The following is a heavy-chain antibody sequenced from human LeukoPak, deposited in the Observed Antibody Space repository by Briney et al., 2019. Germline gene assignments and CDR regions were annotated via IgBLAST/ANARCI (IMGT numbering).Heavy chain of an antibody. CDR1: GGPFSGYY. J-gene: IGHJ6*02. CDR3: ARGAGGYSYGYGPHYYYYGMDV. CDR2: INHSGST. Sequence: SETLSLTCAVYGGPFSGYYWSWIRQPPGKGLEWIGEINHSGSTNYNPSLKSRVTISVDTSKNQFSLKLSSVTAADTAVYYCARGAGGYSYGYGPHYYYYGMDVWGQGTTVTVSS. V-gene: IGHV4-34*01. D-gene: IGHD5-18*01.